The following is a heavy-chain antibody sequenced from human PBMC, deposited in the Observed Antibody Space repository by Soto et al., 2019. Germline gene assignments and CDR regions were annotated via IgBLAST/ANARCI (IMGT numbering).Heavy chain of an antibody. D-gene: IGHD6-19*01. J-gene: IGHJ4*02. V-gene: IGHV4-61*08. CDR2: LYYGTT. CDR3: ARENTSAWYRGFDY. CDR1: GGSVDSGGDY. Sequence: QVQLQESGPGLVKPSETLSLTCTVSGGSVDSGGDYWTWMRQPPGKGLEWNGYLYYGTTRYNPSHMSRFAISADKSKNQFSLKVTYWTAADTAVYYCARENTSAWYRGFDYWGRGTLVVVSS.